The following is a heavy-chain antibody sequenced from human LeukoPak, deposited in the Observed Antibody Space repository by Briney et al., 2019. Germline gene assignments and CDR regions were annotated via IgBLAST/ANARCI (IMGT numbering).Heavy chain of an antibody. CDR1: GFTFSSYG. CDR2: ISYDGSNK. CDR3: AKVVGDFNF. V-gene: IGHV3-30*18. J-gene: IGHJ4*02. D-gene: IGHD4-17*01. Sequence: PGGSLRLSCAASGFTFSSYGMHWVRQAPGKGLEWVAVISYDGSNKYYADSVKGRFTISRDNSKNTLFLQMNSLRAEDTAVYYCAKVVGDFNFWGQGTLVTVSS.